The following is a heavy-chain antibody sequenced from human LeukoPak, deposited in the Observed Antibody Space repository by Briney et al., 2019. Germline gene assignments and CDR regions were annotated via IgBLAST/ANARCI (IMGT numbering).Heavy chain of an antibody. V-gene: IGHV3-30*02. J-gene: IGHJ4*02. CDR1: GFTFSNFG. D-gene: IGHD2/OR15-2a*01. Sequence: GGSLRLSCVASGFTFSNFGVHWVRQAPGKGLEWLAFIRYDGSNTYYADSVKGRFAVSRDDSKNTLYLQMNSLRGDDTAVYYCAKDGTSYYYIYYWGQGTLVTVSS. CDR3: AKDGTSYYYIYY. CDR2: IRYDGSNT.